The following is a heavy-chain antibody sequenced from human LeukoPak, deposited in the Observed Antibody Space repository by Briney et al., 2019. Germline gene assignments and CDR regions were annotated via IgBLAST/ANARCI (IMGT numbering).Heavy chain of an antibody. CDR2: MNPNSGNT. J-gene: IGHJ6*03. D-gene: IGHD3-3*01. CDR3: ARKYYDFWSGYRYYYYMDD. CDR1: GYTFTSYD. V-gene: IGHV1-8*01. Sequence: ASVKLSCKASGYTFTSYDINWLRQATGQRLEWMGWMNPNSGNTGYAQKFQGRVTMTRNTSISTADMELSSLRSEDTAVYYCARKYYDFWSGYRYYYYMDDWGKGTTVTVSS.